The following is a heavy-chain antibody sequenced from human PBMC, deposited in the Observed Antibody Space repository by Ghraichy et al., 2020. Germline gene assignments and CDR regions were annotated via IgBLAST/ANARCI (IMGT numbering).Heavy chain of an antibody. CDR1: GFTFSSYA. V-gene: IGHV3-23*01. D-gene: IGHD2-2*01. CDR2: ISGSGGST. CDR3: AKDKSTVVVPAADAFDI. Sequence: GGSLRLSCAASGFTFSSYAMSWVRQAPGKGLEWVSAISGSGGSTYYADSVKGRFTISRDNSKNTLYLQMNSLRAEDTAVYYCAKDKSTVVVPAADAFDIWVQGTMVTVSS. J-gene: IGHJ3*02.